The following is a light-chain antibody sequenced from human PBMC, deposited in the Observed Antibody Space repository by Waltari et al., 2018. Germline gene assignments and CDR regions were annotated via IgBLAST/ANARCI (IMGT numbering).Light chain of an antibody. CDR3: CSYAGSTTPNWV. V-gene: IGLV2-23*01. CDR2: DAI. Sequence: QSALTQPASVSGSPGQSITISCTAISSDVGSYHFVSCYQQHPGKAPKLMIYDAIMRPSGVAERFAGSKSGNTASLTISGLQGEDEGDYYCCSYAGSTTPNWVFGGGTKLTVL. CDR1: SSDVGSYHF. J-gene: IGLJ3*02.